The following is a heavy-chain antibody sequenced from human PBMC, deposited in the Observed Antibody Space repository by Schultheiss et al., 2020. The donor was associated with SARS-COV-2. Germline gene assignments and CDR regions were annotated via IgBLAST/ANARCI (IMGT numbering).Heavy chain of an antibody. D-gene: IGHD2-21*02. V-gene: IGHV5-51*01. J-gene: IGHJ5*02. CDR3: ARLPFVVVTGPIYNWFDA. CDR2: IYPGDSDT. CDR1: GYSFTSYW. Sequence: GGSLRLSCKGSGYSFTSYWIGWVRQMPGKGLEWMGIIYPGDSDTRYSPSFQGQVTISADKSISTAYLQWSSLKASDTAMYYCARLPFVVVTGPIYNWFDAWGQGTLVTVSS.